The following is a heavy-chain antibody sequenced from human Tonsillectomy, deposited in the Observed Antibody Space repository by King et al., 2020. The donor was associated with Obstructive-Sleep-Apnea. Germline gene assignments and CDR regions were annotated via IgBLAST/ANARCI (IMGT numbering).Heavy chain of an antibody. CDR2: ISADNGNT. CDR1: GYTFTSYG. V-gene: IGHV1-18*04. D-gene: IGHD2-2*01. CDR3: AREDIVVVPAARYNWFDP. J-gene: IGHJ5*02. Sequence: QLVQSGAEVKKPGASVKVSCKASGYTFTSYGISWVRQAPGQGLEWIGWISADNGNTNYAQNRQGRVTMTTDTSPSTAHIELWSPRSDDTAVYYCAREDIVVVPAARYNWFDPWGQGTLVTVSS.